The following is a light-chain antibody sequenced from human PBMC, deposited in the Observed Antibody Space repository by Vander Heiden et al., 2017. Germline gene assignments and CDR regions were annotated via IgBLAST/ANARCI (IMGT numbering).Light chain of an antibody. J-gene: IGLJ1*01. CDR2: QDS. Sequence: SYALTQPPSVSVSPGQTASITCSGDKLGDKYACWYQQKPGKSPVLVIYQDSKRPSGIPERFSGSNSGNTATLTISGTQAMDEADYYCQAWDSSTAYYVFGTGTKVTVL. CDR3: QAWDSSTAYYV. CDR1: KLGDKY. V-gene: IGLV3-1*01.